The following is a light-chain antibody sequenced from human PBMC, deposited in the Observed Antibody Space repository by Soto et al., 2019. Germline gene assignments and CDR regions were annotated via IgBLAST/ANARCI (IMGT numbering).Light chain of an antibody. V-gene: IGLV2-14*01. Sequence: QSVLTQPASVSGSPGQSITISCTGTSSDVGGFDYVSWYQQYPGKAPKLMIYEVTTRPSTISHRFSGSKSGNTASLTISVLQVEDEAVYYCSSYTLSGTLVFGGGTKLTVL. J-gene: IGLJ2*01. CDR1: SSDVGGFDY. CDR3: SSYTLSGTLV. CDR2: EVT.